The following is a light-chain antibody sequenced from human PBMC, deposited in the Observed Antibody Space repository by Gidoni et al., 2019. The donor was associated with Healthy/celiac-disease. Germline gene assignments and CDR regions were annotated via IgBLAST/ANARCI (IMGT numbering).Light chain of an antibody. CDR3: QQYGSSLSYT. CDR2: GAS. Sequence: EIVLTQSPGTLSLSPGERATLSCSASQSVSSSYLAWYQQKPGQAPRLLIYGASSSSGPGTDFTITISRLEPEDCAVYYCQQYGSSLSYTFGQGTKLEIK. J-gene: IGKJ2*01. CDR1: QSVSSSY. V-gene: IGKV3-20*01.